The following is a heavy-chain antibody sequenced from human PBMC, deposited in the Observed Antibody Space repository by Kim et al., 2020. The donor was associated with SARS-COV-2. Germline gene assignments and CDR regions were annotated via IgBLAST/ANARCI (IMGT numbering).Heavy chain of an antibody. V-gene: IGHV7-4-1*02. CDR2: INTNTGNP. D-gene: IGHD6-13*01. CDR1: GYTFTSYA. CDR3: ARGGGIAAAGTTPWSYYYYGMDV. Sequence: ASVKVSCKASGYTFTSYAMNWVRQAPGQGLEWMGWINTNTGNPTYAQGFTGRFVFSLDTSVSTAYLQISSLKAEDTAVYYCARGGGIAAAGTTPWSYYYYGMDVWGQGTTVTVSS. J-gene: IGHJ6*02.